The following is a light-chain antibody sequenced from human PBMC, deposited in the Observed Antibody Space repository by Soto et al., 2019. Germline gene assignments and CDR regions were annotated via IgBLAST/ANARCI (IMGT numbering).Light chain of an antibody. CDR1: MRDVGGYNL. Sequence: QSALTQPASVSGSPGQSITISCAGTMRDVGGYNLVSWYQQHPGRAPQLILYEVRNRPSGISFRFSGSKSGNTASLTISGLQAEDEADYYCSSFTSKRSLIFGGGTKVTVL. CDR2: EVR. V-gene: IGLV2-14*01. J-gene: IGLJ2*01. CDR3: SSFTSKRSLI.